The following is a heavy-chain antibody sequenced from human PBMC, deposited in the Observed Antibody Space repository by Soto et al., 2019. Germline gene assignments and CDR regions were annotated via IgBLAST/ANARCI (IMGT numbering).Heavy chain of an antibody. CDR3: AHTPTVTGGFDY. J-gene: IGHJ4*02. Sequence: QITLKESGPTLVKPTQTLTLTCTFSGFSLSTSGVGVGWIRQPPGEALEWLALIYWDDDKRYSPSLRSRVTITKATSKNHVVLTMTNMDPVDAATYYCAHTPTVTGGFDYWGQGTLVTVSS. V-gene: IGHV2-5*02. CDR2: IYWDDDK. D-gene: IGHD4-17*01. CDR1: GFSLSTSGVG.